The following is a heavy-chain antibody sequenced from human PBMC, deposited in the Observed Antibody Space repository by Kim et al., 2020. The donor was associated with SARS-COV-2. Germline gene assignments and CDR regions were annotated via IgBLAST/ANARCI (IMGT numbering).Heavy chain of an antibody. Sequence: ASVKVSCKASGFTFTNYVIHWVRQAPGQRLEWMGWINAGNGNPKYSQKFQGRVTITRDSSASAAYMELSSLRSEDTAIYYCGRGKIGYCSSTTCSDAFDIWGQGTMVTVSS. CDR2: INAGNGNP. CDR3: GRGKIGYCSSTTCSDAFDI. V-gene: IGHV1-3*01. D-gene: IGHD2-2*01. J-gene: IGHJ3*02. CDR1: GFTFTNYV.